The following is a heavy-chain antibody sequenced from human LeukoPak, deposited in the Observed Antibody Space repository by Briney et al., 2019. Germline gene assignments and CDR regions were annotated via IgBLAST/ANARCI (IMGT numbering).Heavy chain of an antibody. CDR3: ARAIKAYYYYYMDF. D-gene: IGHD5-24*01. Sequence: GGSLRLSCAASGFTFDDYGMSWVRQVPGKGLEWVSDINWNGGSTSYVDSVKGRFSISRDNAKNSLYLQISSLRVEDTALYYCARAIKAYYYYYMDFWGKGTTVTVSS. CDR2: INWNGGST. J-gene: IGHJ6*03. CDR1: GFTFDDYG. V-gene: IGHV3-20*04.